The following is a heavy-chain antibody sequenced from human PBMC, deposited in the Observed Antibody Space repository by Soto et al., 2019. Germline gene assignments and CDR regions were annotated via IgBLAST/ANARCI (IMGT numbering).Heavy chain of an antibody. CDR1: GYTFTSYD. V-gene: IGHV1-8*01. D-gene: IGHD2-15*01. CDR3: ARGLGYCSGGSCQSDY. J-gene: IGHJ4*02. Sequence: ASVKVSCKASGYTFTSYDINWVRQATGQGLEWMGWMNPNSGNTGYAQKFQGRVTMTRNTSISTAYMELSSLRSEDTAVYYCARGLGYCSGGSCQSDYWGQGTLVTVSS. CDR2: MNPNSGNT.